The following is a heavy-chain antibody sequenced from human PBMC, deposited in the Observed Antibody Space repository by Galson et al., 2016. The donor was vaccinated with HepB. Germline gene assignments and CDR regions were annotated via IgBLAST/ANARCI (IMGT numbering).Heavy chain of an antibody. Sequence: SETLSLTCSVSGGSINSTIWWTWVRQAPGKGLEWIGNIYHTGSNNYNPSLKSRVTISVDKSKNRFSLRLRSVTAADTAIYYCARDRSIRESGIEFWGQGTVVTVSS. CDR3: ARDRSIRESGIEF. CDR1: GGSINSTIW. D-gene: IGHD3-10*01. CDR2: IYHTGSN. J-gene: IGHJ4*02. V-gene: IGHV4-4*02.